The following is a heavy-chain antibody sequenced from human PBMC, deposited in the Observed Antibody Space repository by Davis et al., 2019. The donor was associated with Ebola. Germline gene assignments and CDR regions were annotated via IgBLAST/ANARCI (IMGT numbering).Heavy chain of an antibody. D-gene: IGHD1-1*01. CDR3: VKEASLGWNGDAFDI. V-gene: IGHV3-9*01. J-gene: IGHJ3*02. CDR2: INWNSGRI. Sequence: PGGSLRLSCATSGFTFEDHAMHWVRQAPGKGLEWVSGINWNSGRIGYEDSVKGRFTISRDNANNSLYLQMNSLRVEDTALYYCVKEASLGWNGDAFDIWGQGTMVTVSS. CDR1: GFTFEDHA.